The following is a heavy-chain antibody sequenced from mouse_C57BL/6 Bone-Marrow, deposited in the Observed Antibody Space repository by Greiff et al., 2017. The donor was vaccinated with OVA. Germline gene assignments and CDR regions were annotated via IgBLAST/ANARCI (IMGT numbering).Heavy chain of an antibody. CDR1: GYTFTSYW. CDR3: ALGNRYFDV. D-gene: IGHD2-1*01. J-gene: IGHJ1*03. Sequence: VQLQQPGAELVRPGTSVKLSCKASGYTFTSYWMHWVKQRPGQGLEWIGVIDPSDSYTNYNQKFKGKATLTVDTSYSTAYMQLSSLTSEDSAVYYCALGNRYFDVWGTGTTVTVSS. CDR2: IDPSDSYT. V-gene: IGHV1-59*01.